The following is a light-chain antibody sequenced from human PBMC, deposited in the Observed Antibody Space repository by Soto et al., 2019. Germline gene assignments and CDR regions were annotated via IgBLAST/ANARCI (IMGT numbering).Light chain of an antibody. V-gene: IGKV3-20*01. CDR2: GAS. CDR1: QSISTK. Sequence: EIVMTQSPATLSVSPGERVTLHCRASQSISTKLAWYQQKPGQAPRLLIYGASNRATGIPARFSRSGSGTDFTLTISRLEPEDFAVYYCQQYGSSGKFGQGPKVDSK. CDR3: QQYGSSGK. J-gene: IGKJ1*01.